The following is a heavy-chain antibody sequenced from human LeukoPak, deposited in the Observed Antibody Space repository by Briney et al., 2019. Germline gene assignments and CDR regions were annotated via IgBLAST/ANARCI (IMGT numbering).Heavy chain of an antibody. D-gene: IGHD6-13*01. CDR1: GFSFSSYS. V-gene: IGHV3-23*01. CDR3: AKVSVWQQLDAF. CDR2: ITVTGDT. J-gene: IGHJ4*02. Sequence: PGGSLRLSSAAAGFSFSSYSMRRVRQAPGKGLEWVSGITVTGDTYYADSLKGRFTISRDNSRNTLYLQMNSLRADDTAVYYCAKVSVWQQLDAFCGQGTLVTVSS.